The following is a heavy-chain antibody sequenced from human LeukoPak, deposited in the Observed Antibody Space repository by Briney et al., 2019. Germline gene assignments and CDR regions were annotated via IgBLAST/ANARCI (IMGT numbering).Heavy chain of an antibody. D-gene: IGHD3-22*01. CDR1: GFIFNNYG. J-gene: IGHJ5*02. CDR2: IRYDGSNK. CDR3: ARDLGQYYDTSDNWFDP. Sequence: GGSLRLSCAASGFIFNNYGMHWVRQAAGKVLEWVAFIRYDGSNKYYADSVKGRFTISRDNSKNTLYLQMNSLRAEDTAVYYCARDLGQYYDTSDNWFDPWGQGTLVTVSS. V-gene: IGHV3-30*02.